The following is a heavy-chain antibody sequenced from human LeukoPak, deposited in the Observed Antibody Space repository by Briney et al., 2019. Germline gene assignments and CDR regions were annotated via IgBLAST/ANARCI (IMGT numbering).Heavy chain of an antibody. CDR2: IYHSGST. CDR1: GGSIGGGGYS. J-gene: IGHJ4*02. CDR3: ARSGSTDFDY. V-gene: IGHV4-30-2*01. Sequence: SETLSLTCAVSGGSIGGGGYSWSWIRQPPGKGLEWIGYIYHSGSTYYNPSLKSRVTISVDRSKNQFSLKLSSVTAADTAVYYCARSGSTDFDYWGQGTLVTVSS. D-gene: IGHD5-12*01.